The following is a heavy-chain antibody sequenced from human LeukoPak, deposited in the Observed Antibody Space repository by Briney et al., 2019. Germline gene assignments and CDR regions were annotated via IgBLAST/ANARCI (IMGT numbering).Heavy chain of an antibody. D-gene: IGHD3-10*01. J-gene: IGHJ6*03. CDR1: GGSTSNSY. V-gene: IGHV4-59*01. CDR3: ARVFDSGSHFYYMDV. CDR2: IYSSGST. Sequence: PSETLSLTCTVSGGSTSNSYWSWIRQPPGKGLEWIGYIYSSGSTNYNPSLKSRVTMSVDTSRNQFSLKVSSVTAADTAVYYCARVFDSGSHFYYMDVWGKGTTVTISS.